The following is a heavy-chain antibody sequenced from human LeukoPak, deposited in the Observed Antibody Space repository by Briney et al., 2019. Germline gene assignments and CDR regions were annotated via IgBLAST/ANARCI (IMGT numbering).Heavy chain of an antibody. CDR2: MNPNSGNT. Sequence: ASVKVSCKASGYTFTSYDINWVRQATGQGLEWMGWMNPNSGNTGYAQKFQGRVTMTRNTSISTAYMELSSLRSEDTAVYYCARGSRLVWGVTSRRNYYFDYWGQGTLVTVSS. V-gene: IGHV1-8*01. J-gene: IGHJ4*02. D-gene: IGHD3-10*01. CDR1: GYTFTSYD. CDR3: ARGSRLVWGVTSRRNYYFDY.